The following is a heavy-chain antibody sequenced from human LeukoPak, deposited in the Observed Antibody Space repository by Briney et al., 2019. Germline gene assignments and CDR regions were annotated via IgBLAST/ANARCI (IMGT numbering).Heavy chain of an antibody. CDR2: ISYDGSNK. J-gene: IGHJ4*02. CDR1: GFTFSSYG. CDR3: ATLPLSEDLDY. D-gene: IGHD2/OR15-2a*01. V-gene: IGHV3-30*03. Sequence: GGSLRLSCAASGFTFSSYGMHWVRQAPGKGLEWVAVISYDGSNKYYADSVKGRFTISRDNSKNTLYLQMNSLRAEDTAVYYCATLPLSEDLDYWGQGTLVTVSS.